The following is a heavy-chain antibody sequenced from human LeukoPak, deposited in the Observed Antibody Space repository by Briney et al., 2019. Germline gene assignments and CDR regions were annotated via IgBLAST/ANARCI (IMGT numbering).Heavy chain of an antibody. CDR3: AREGTS. D-gene: IGHD1-7*01. Sequence: GGSLRLSCAASGFTFSSYAMHWVRQAPGKGLEWVAGISHDGSKKYDADSVKGRFTISRDNSKNTLYLQMNSLRAEDTAVYYCAREGTSWGQGTLVTVSS. CDR1: GFTFSSYA. CDR2: ISHDGSKK. V-gene: IGHV3-30-3*01. J-gene: IGHJ4*02.